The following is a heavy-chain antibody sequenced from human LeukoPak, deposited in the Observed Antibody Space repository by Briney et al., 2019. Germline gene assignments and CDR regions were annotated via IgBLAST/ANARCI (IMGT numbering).Heavy chain of an antibody. V-gene: IGHV1-46*01. D-gene: IGHD3-10*02. Sequence: ASVKVSCKASGYTFTSYYMHWVRQAPGQGLEWMGIINPSGGSTSYAQKFQGRVTMTTDTSTSTAYMELRSLRSDDTAVYYCARVVRHWFDPWGQGTLVTVSS. J-gene: IGHJ5*02. CDR1: GYTFTSYY. CDR3: ARVVRHWFDP. CDR2: INPSGGST.